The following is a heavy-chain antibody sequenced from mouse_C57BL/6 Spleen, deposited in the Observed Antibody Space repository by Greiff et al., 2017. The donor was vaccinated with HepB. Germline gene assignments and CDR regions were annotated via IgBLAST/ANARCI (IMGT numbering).Heavy chain of an antibody. CDR3: ARTITTVVAPTGTWFAY. V-gene: IGHV1-64*01. D-gene: IGHD1-1*01. Sequence: VQLQQPGAELVKPGASVKLSCKASGYTFTSYWMHWVKQRPGQGLEWIGMIHPNSGSTNYNEKFKSKATLTVDKSSSTAYMQLSSLTSEDSAVYYCARTITTVVAPTGTWFAYWGQGTLVTVSA. J-gene: IGHJ3*01. CDR2: IHPNSGST. CDR1: GYTFTSYW.